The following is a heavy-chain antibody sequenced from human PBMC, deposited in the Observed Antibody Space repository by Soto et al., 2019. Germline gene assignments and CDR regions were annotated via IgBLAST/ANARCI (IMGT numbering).Heavy chain of an antibody. CDR2: IYYSGST. CDR1: GGSISSGGYY. CDR3: ARDLGDDYGDYLGAFDI. J-gene: IGHJ3*02. D-gene: IGHD4-17*01. Sequence: SETLSLTCTVSGGSISSGGYYWSWIRQHPGKGLEWIGYIYYSGSTYYNPSLKSRVTISVDTSKNQFSLKLSSVTAADTAVYYCARDLGDDYGDYLGAFDIWGQGTMVTVSS. V-gene: IGHV4-31*03.